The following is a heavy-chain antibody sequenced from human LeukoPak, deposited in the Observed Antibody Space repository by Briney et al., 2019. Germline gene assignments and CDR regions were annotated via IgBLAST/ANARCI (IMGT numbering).Heavy chain of an antibody. J-gene: IGHJ4*02. CDR3: ATVGRALLDN. CDR2: FDPEDGET. V-gene: IGHV1-24*01. Sequence: ASVKVSCKVSGYTLTELSMHWVRQAPGKGLEWMGAFDPEDGETIYAQKFQGRVTMTEGTSTHTAYMELSSLRSEDTAVYYCATVGRALLDNWGQGTLVTVSS. D-gene: IGHD4/OR15-4a*01. CDR1: GYTLTELS.